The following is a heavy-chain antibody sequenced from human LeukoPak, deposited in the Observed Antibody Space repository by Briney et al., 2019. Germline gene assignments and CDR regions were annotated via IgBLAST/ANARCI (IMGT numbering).Heavy chain of an antibody. Sequence: GGSLRLSCAASGFTFSNAWMNWVRQAPRKGLEWVGRIKSKTDGGTTDYAAPVKGRFTISRDDSKNTLYLQMNSLKTEDTAVYYCTTGSEWELPSYFDYWGQGTLVTVSS. D-gene: IGHD1-26*01. CDR3: TTGSEWELPSYFDY. CDR2: IKSKTDGGTT. J-gene: IGHJ4*02. CDR1: GFTFSNAW. V-gene: IGHV3-15*07.